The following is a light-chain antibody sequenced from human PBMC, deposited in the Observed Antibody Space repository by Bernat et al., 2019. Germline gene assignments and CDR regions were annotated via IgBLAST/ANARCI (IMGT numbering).Light chain of an antibody. CDR1: QNFCSY. CDR2: GTS. Sequence: RATLSCRAIQNFCSYLAWYQQKPGQAPRLLIYGTSNRATGIPDRFSGIGSGIEFTLTISSMEPEDAAVYFCQKDFGQFGPGTKVEIK. V-gene: IGKV3-11*01. J-gene: IGKJ1*01. CDR3: QKDFGQ.